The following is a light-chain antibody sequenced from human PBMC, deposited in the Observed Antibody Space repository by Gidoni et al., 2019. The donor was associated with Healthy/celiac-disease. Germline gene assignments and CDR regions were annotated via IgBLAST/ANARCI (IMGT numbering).Light chain of an antibody. J-gene: IGKJ4*01. CDR2: LGS. CDR3: IQALQTPLT. CDR1: QSLLHSNVYNY. Sequence: DIVMTKSPLSLPVTPGEPASISCRSSQSLLHSNVYNYLDWFLQKPGRSPQLLIYLGSNRASGVPDRFSCSGSGTDFTLKISRVEAEDVVVYYCIQALQTPLTFGGGTKVEIK. V-gene: IGKV2-28*01.